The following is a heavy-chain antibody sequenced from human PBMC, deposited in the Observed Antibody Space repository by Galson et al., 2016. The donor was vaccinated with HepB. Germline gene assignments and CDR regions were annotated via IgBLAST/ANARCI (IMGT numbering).Heavy chain of an antibody. CDR1: GLRFDDHA. CDR2: ISWNNGRI. D-gene: IGHD3-9*01. Sequence: SLRLSCAGSGLRFDDHAFHWVRQAPGKGLEWVAGISWNNGRIGYADSVKGRFTITRDNTNNSLHLQMKTLRPEDTALYYCARDLTPDFDLLTDQFRGWYFDLWGRGTLVTVSS. J-gene: IGHJ2*01. CDR3: ARDLTPDFDLLTDQFRGWYFDL. V-gene: IGHV3-9*01.